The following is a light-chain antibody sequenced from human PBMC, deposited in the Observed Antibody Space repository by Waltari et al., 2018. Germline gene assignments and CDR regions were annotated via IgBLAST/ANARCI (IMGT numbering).Light chain of an antibody. V-gene: IGLV2-14*03. Sequence: QSALTQPASVSGSPGQSIPISCTGTRSDIGDYNYVSWYQQHPGKAPKLIIFDVTNRPSGVSDRFSGSKSGNTASLTISALQAEDEGDYYCSSYRSTIAVVFGGGTKVTVL. CDR3: SSYRSTIAVV. J-gene: IGLJ2*01. CDR2: DVT. CDR1: RSDIGDYNY.